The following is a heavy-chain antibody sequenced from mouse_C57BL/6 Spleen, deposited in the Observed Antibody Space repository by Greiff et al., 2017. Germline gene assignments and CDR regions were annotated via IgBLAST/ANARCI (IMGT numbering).Heavy chain of an antibody. CDR1: GYTFTDYN. Sequence: VQLKESGPELVKPGASVKIPCKASGYTFTDYNMDWVKQSHGKSLEWIGDINPNNGGTIYNQKFKGKATLTVDKSSSTAYMELRSLTSEDTAVYYCARRGSSGPAWFAYWGQGTLVTVSA. D-gene: IGHD3-2*02. CDR2: INPNNGGT. J-gene: IGHJ3*01. CDR3: ARRGSSGPAWFAY. V-gene: IGHV1-18*01.